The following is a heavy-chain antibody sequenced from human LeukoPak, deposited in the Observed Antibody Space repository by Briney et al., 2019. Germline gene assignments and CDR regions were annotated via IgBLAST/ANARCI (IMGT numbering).Heavy chain of an antibody. V-gene: IGHV3-30*02. Sequence: PGGSLRLSCTASGFTFSNYGIHWVRQAPGKGLEWVAFIHYDGSKKYYADSVKGRFTISRDTSKNTLYLQMNSLRAEDTAVYYCARDLRTGFGAFDYWGQGTLVTVSS. D-gene: IGHD3-10*01. CDR2: IHYDGSKK. CDR3: ARDLRTGFGAFDY. CDR1: GFTFSNYG. J-gene: IGHJ4*02.